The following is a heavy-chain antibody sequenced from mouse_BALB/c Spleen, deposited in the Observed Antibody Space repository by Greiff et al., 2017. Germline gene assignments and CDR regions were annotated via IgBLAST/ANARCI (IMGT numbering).Heavy chain of an antibody. D-gene: IGHD2-3*01. CDR1: GYSFTGYY. V-gene: IGHV1-31*01. Sequence: EVQLQQSGPELVKPGASVKISCKASGYSFTGYYMHWVKQSHVKSLEWIGRINPYNGATSYNQNFKDKDSLTVDKSSSTAYMELHSLTSEDSAVYYCANDYDDRNRVDYWGQGTPLTVSS. CDR3: ANDYDDRNRVDY. CDR2: INPYNGAT. J-gene: IGHJ2*01.